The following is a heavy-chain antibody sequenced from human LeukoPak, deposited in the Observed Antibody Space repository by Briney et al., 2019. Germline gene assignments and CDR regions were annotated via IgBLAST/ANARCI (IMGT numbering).Heavy chain of an antibody. CDR3: ARAGFSAGYYYYYMDV. Sequence: ASVKVSCKASGYTFTDYYMHWVRQAPGQGLEWMGWINPNSGGTNYAQKFQGRVTMTRDTSISTAYMELSRLRSDDTAVYYCARAGFSAGYYYYYMDVWGKGTTVTISS. J-gene: IGHJ6*03. V-gene: IGHV1-2*02. CDR1: GYTFTDYY. CDR2: INPNSGGT. D-gene: IGHD6-19*01.